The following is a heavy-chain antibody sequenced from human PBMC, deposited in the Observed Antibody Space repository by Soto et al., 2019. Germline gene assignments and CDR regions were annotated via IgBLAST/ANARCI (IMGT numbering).Heavy chain of an antibody. V-gene: IGHV3-23*01. D-gene: IGHD3-10*01. J-gene: IGHJ4*02. Sequence: GGSLRLSCAASGFTFSSYAMSWVRQAPGKGLEWVSAISGSGGSTYYADSVKGRFTISRDNSKHTLYLQMNSLGAEDTAVYYCAKRGTMVRGVLHFDYWGQGTLVTVSS. CDR3: AKRGTMVRGVLHFDY. CDR2: ISGSGGST. CDR1: GFTFSSYA.